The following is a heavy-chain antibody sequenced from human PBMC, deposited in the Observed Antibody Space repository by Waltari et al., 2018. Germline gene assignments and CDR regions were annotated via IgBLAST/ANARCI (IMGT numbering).Heavy chain of an antibody. CDR1: GFTFSSYS. V-gene: IGHV3-21*01. D-gene: IGHD4-17*01. Sequence: EVQLVESGGGLVKPGGSLRLSCAASGFTFSSYSMNWLRQAPGKGLEWVSSISSSSSYIYYADSVKGRFTISRDNAKNSLYLQMNSLRAEDTAVYYCARVRNYGDYYFDYWGQGTLVTVSS. J-gene: IGHJ4*02. CDR3: ARVRNYGDYYFDY. CDR2: ISSSSSYI.